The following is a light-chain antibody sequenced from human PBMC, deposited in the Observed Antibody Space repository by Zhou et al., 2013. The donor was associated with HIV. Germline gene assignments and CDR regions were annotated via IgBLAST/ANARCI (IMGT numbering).Light chain of an antibody. V-gene: IGKV3-20*01. Sequence: EIVMTQSPATLSVSPGERATLSCRASQSVSNNLAWYQQKPGQAPRLLIYDASTRATGIPDRFSGSGSGTDFTLTISRLEPEDSAVYHCQQYGSSPWTFGQGTKGGN. CDR1: QSVSNN. CDR3: QQYGSSPWT. J-gene: IGKJ1*01. CDR2: DAS.